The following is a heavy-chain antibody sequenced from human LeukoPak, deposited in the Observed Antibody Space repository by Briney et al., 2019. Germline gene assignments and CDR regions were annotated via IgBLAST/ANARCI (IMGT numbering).Heavy chain of an antibody. J-gene: IGHJ6*02. Sequence: SETLSLTCTVSGGSINTYCWSWIRQPPGKGLEWIGYIYTSGSTNYNPSLKSRVTISVDTSKNQFSLKLSSVTAADTAVYYCARHVGYYYGMDVWGQGTTVTVSS. CDR1: GGSINTYC. CDR2: IYTSGST. V-gene: IGHV4-4*09. CDR3: ARHVGYYYGMDV.